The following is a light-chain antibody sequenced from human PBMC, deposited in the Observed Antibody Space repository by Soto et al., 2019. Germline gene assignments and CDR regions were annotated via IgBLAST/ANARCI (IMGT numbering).Light chain of an antibody. CDR1: ETINNY. Sequence: DIRMTQSPSSLSVSVGDGVTITCRASETINNYLNWYQQKPGRAPKLLIHAASTLQSGVPSRFSGSGSGTDFTLTISSLQPEDFATYSCQQSYTTPWTFGQGTKVDIK. J-gene: IGKJ1*01. CDR3: QQSYTTPWT. CDR2: AAS. V-gene: IGKV1-39*01.